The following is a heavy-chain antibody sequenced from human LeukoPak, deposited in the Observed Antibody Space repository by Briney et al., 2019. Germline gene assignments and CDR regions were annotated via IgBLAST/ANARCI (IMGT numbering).Heavy chain of an antibody. J-gene: IGHJ4*02. CDR3: ARDRSFGSADD. CDR2: IWYDASRQ. V-gene: IGHV3-33*01. CDR1: GFIFSNYG. Sequence: GGSLRLSCTASGFIFSNYGMHWVRQAPGKGLEWVAGIWYDASRQDYADAVKDRFIISRDSSTLYLQMNSLRAEDTAVYYCARDRSFGSADDWGQGTLVTVSS. D-gene: IGHD3-10*01.